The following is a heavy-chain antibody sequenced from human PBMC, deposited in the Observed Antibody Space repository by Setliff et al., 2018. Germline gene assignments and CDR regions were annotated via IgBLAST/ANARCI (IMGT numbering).Heavy chain of an antibody. J-gene: IGHJ6*02. Sequence: GESLKISCKGSGYSFTSYWIGWVRQMPGKGLEWMGIIYPGDSDTRYSPSFQGQVTISADKSIRTAYLQWSSLKASDTAMYYCARYDSSGYHYYYGMDVWGQGTTVTVSS. CDR2: IYPGDSDT. V-gene: IGHV5-51*01. CDR1: GYSFTSYW. D-gene: IGHD3-22*01. CDR3: ARYDSSGYHYYYGMDV.